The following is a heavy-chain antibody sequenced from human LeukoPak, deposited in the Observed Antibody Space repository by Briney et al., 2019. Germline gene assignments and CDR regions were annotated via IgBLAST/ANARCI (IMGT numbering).Heavy chain of an antibody. Sequence: GGSLRLSCAASGFTFRNYAMTWVRQAPGKGLEWVSTVRGSGDSTFYADSVKGRFTISRDNSKNTLYLQMNSLRAEDTAVYYCAILGYSSSVFDCWGQGTLVTVSS. CDR2: VRGSGDST. CDR1: GFTFRNYA. J-gene: IGHJ4*02. CDR3: AILGYSSSVFDC. D-gene: IGHD6-13*01. V-gene: IGHV3-23*01.